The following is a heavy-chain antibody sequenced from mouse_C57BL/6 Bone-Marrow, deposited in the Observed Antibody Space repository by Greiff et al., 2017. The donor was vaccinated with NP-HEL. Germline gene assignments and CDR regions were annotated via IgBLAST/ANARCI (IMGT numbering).Heavy chain of an antibody. J-gene: IGHJ4*01. Sequence: DVQLQESGPGLVKPSQSLSLTCSVTGYSITSGYYWNWIRQFPGNKLEWMGYISYDGSNNYNPYLKNRISITRDTSNNQFFLKLNSVTTEDTATYYCARGIYYGNYHYAMDYWGQGTSVTVSS. CDR3: ARGIYYGNYHYAMDY. CDR2: ISYDGSN. D-gene: IGHD2-1*01. CDR1: GYSITSGYY. V-gene: IGHV3-6*01.